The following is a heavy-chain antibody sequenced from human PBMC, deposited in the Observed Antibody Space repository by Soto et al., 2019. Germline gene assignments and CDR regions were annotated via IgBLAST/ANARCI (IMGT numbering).Heavy chain of an antibody. CDR2: INHSGST. D-gene: IGHD6-13*01. J-gene: IGHJ4*02. V-gene: IGHV4-34*01. CDR3: ARVGGIAAAGTLDY. Sequence: QVQLQQWGAGLLKPSETLSLTCAVYGGSFSGYYWSWIRQPPGKGLEWIGEINHSGSTNYNPSLKSRVTISVDTSKNQFSLKLSSVTAADTAEYYCARVGGIAAAGTLDYWGQGTLVTVSS. CDR1: GGSFSGYY.